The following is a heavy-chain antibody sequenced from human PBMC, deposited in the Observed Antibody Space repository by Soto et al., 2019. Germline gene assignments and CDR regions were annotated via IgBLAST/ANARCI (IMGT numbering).Heavy chain of an antibody. J-gene: IGHJ3*02. V-gene: IGHV1-18*04. CDR2: ISAYNGNT. D-gene: IGHD3-22*01. CDR1: GYTFTSYG. CDR3: ARDPYYYDSSGYQAHDAFDI. Sequence: ASVKVSCKASGYTFTSYGMSWVRQAPGQGLEWMGWISAYNGNTNYAQKLKGRVTMTTDTSTSTAYMELRSLRSDDTAVYYCARDPYYYDSSGYQAHDAFDIWGQGTMVTVSS.